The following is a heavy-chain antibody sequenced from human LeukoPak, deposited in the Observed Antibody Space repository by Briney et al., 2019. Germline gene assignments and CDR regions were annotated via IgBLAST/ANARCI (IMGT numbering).Heavy chain of an antibody. CDR2: MNPNSGNT. CDR1: GYTFTSYD. Sequence: GASVKVSCKASGYTFTSYDINWVRQATGQGLEWMGWMNPNSGNTGYAQKFQGRVTMTRNTSISTAYMGLSSLRSEDTAVYYCAREAYDFWSGYLGHFYGMDVWGQGTTVTVSS. D-gene: IGHD3-3*01. J-gene: IGHJ6*02. CDR3: AREAYDFWSGYLGHFYGMDV. V-gene: IGHV1-8*02.